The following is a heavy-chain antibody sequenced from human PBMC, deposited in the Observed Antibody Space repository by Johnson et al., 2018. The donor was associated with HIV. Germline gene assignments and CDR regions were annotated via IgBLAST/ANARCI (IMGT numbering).Heavy chain of an antibody. V-gene: IGHV3-30*04. J-gene: IGHJ3*02. CDR3: ARQLATGEYAFDI. Sequence: QVQLVESGGGVVQPGRSLRLSCAASGFTFSSYAIHWVRQAPGKGLEWVAVISYDGSNKYYADSVKGRFTISRDNSKNTLYLQMNSLRAEDTAVYYCARQLATGEYAFDIWGQGTMVTVAS. CDR2: ISYDGSNK. D-gene: IGHD3-16*01. CDR1: GFTFSSYA.